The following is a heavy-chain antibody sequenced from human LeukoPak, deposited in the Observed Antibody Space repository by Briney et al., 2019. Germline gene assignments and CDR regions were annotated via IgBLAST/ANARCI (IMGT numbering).Heavy chain of an antibody. D-gene: IGHD1-26*01. J-gene: IGHJ4*02. CDR1: GGSISSYY. Sequence: PSETLSLTCTVSGGSISSYYWSWIRQPPGKGLEWIGYIYYSGSTNCNPSLKSRVTISVDTSKNQFSLKLSSVTAADTAVYYCARVRVGTRGTFDYWGQGTLVTVSS. V-gene: IGHV4-59*01. CDR2: IYYSGST. CDR3: ARVRVGTRGTFDY.